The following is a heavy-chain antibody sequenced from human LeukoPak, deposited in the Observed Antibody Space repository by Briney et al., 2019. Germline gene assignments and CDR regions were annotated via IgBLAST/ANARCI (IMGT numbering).Heavy chain of an antibody. CDR3: ASGVEYQLLQGNWFDP. D-gene: IGHD2-2*01. J-gene: IGHJ5*02. CDR1: GGTFSSYA. Sequence: SVKVSCKASGGTFSSYAISWVRQAPGQGLEWMGGIIPIFGTANYAQKFQGRVTITADESTSTAYMELSSLRSEDTAVYYCASGVEYQLLQGNWFDPWGQGTLVSVSS. V-gene: IGHV1-69*13. CDR2: IIPIFGTA.